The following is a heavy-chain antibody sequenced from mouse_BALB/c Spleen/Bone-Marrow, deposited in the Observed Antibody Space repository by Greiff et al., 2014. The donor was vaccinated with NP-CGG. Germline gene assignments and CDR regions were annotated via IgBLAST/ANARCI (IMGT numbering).Heavy chain of an antibody. CDR1: GFTFSSYA. CDR3: AREGYDGQMDY. Sequence: ESGGGLVKPGGSLKLSCAASGFTFSSYAMSWVRQSPEKRLEWVAEISSGGSYTYYPDIVTGRFTISRDNAKNTLYLEMSSLRSEDTAMYYGAREGYDGQMDYWGQGTTVTVSS. D-gene: IGHD2-2*01. CDR2: ISSGGSYT. V-gene: IGHV5-9-4*01. J-gene: IGHJ4*01.